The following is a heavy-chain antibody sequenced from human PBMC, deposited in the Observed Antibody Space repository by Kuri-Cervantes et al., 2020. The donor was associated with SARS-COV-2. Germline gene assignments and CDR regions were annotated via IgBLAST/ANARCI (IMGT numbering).Heavy chain of an antibody. V-gene: IGHV1-18*01. J-gene: IGHJ6*03. CDR2: ISAYNGNT. CDR3: AKAMLRIAARYYYYMDV. CDR1: GYTFTSYG. Sequence: GESLKISCKASGYTFTSYGISWVRQAPGQGLEWMGWISAYNGNTNYAQKLQGRVTMTTDTSTSTAYMELRSLRSEDTAVYYCAKAMLRIAARYYYYMDVWGKGTTVTVSS. D-gene: IGHD6-6*01.